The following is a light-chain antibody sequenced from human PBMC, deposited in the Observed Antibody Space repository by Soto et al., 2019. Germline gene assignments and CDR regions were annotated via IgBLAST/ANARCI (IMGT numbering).Light chain of an antibody. CDR2: SNN. J-gene: IGLJ1*01. V-gene: IGLV1-44*01. Sequence: QSVLTQPPSGQRVTISCSGSSSNIGSNTVNWYQQLPGTAPKLLIYSNNQRPSGVPDRFSGSKSGTSASLAISGLQSEDEADYYCQSYDSSLSEYVFGTGTKVTVL. CDR1: SSNIGSNT. CDR3: QSYDSSLSEYV.